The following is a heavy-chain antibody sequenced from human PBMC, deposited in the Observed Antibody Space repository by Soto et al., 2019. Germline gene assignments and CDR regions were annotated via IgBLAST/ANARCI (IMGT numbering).Heavy chain of an antibody. CDR3: GSGGATSGYYFDY. CDR2: ISSSSSYI. V-gene: IGHV3-21*01. D-gene: IGHD1-26*01. Sequence: EVQLVESGGGLVKPGGSLRLSCAASGFTFSSYSMNWVRQAPGKGLEWVSSISSSSSYIYYADSVEGRFTISRDNAKNSLYLQMNSLRAEDTAVYYCGSGGATSGYYFDYWGQGTLVTVSS. CDR1: GFTFSSYS. J-gene: IGHJ4*02.